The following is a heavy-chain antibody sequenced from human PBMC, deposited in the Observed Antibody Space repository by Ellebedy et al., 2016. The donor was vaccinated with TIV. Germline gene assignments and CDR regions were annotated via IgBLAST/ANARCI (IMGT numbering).Heavy chain of an antibody. CDR1: GFTFSSYA. V-gene: IGHV3-23*01. CDR2: ISGSGGST. D-gene: IGHD4-17*01. J-gene: IGHJ4*02. Sequence: GGSLRLSXAASGFTFSSYAMSWVRQAPGKGLEWVSAISGSGGSTYYADSVKGRFTISRDNSKNTLYLQMNSLKTEDTAVYYCTTGVTVTTDGYYFDYWGQGTLVTVSS. CDR3: TTGVTVTTDGYYFDY.